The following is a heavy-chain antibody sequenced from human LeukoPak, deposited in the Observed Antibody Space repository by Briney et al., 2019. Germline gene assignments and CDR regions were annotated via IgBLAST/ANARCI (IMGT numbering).Heavy chain of an antibody. CDR3: ARGPSGLRSPFNT. CDR2: VSYSGSP. D-gene: IGHD5-12*01. J-gene: IGHJ3*02. Sequence: PLETLTLTCTVSGASINIYTYYWGWIRQPPGKGLEWIGSVSYSGSPYYNPSLTSRATISVDTSRNQVSLKLTSVTAADTAVYYCARGPSGLRSPFNTWGQGTTVTVSS. V-gene: IGHV4-39*07. CDR1: GASINIYTYY.